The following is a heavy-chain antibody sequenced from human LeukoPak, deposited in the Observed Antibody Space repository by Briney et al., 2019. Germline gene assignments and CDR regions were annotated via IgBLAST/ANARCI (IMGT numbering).Heavy chain of an antibody. D-gene: IGHD3-10*01. Sequence: ASVKVSCKASGYTFTSYGISWVRQAPGQGLECMGWISAYNGNTNYAQKLQGRVTMTTDTSTSTAYMELRSLRSDDTAVYYCARDQVRGVIYRLNYYYMDVWGKGTTVTVSS. CDR3: ARDQVRGVIYRLNYYYMDV. CDR1: GYTFTSYG. CDR2: ISAYNGNT. J-gene: IGHJ6*03. V-gene: IGHV1-18*01.